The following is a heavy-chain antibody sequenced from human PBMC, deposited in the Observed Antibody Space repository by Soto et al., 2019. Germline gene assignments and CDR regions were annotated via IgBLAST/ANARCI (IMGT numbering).Heavy chain of an antibody. CDR1: GFTFSSYT. CDR2: ISSSGTYI. CDR3: ARDLLTTVTTFGI. V-gene: IGHV3-21*01. Sequence: LRLSCAASGFTFSSYTMHWVRQSPGKGLEWVSSISSSGTYIYYTDSVKGRFIISRDNAKNSLYLQMNSLRAEDTAVYYCARDLLTTVTTFGIWGQGTVVTVSS. D-gene: IGHD4-17*01. J-gene: IGHJ3*02.